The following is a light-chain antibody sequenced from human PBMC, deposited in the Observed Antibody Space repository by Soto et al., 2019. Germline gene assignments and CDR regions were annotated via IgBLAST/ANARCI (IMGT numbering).Light chain of an antibody. Sequence: QSVLTQPPSASGTPGQTVTISCSGSSSNIGLNDVHWYRQLSGTAPQILIYSTSQRSSGVPGRFSGSKSGASASLSISGLQSEDEADYYCAAWDDRLDVYVFGTGTKLTVL. CDR1: SSNIGLND. J-gene: IGLJ1*01. CDR2: STS. V-gene: IGLV1-44*01. CDR3: AAWDDRLDVYV.